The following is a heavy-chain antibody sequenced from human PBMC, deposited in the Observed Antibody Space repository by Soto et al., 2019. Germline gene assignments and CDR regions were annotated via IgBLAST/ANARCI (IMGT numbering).Heavy chain of an antibody. D-gene: IGHD6-25*01. CDR1: GGSISNYY. CDR2: IFNSENT. CDR3: AGEPKGGPAAGAFDL. J-gene: IGHJ3*01. V-gene: IGHV4-4*09. Sequence: PSETLSLTCTISGGSISNYYWSWIRQPPGKGLEWIGFIFNSENTYYNPSLKSRITLSIDTSKNQFSLHLNSVTAADTAVYSCAGEPKGGPAAGAFDLWGQGTMVTVSS.